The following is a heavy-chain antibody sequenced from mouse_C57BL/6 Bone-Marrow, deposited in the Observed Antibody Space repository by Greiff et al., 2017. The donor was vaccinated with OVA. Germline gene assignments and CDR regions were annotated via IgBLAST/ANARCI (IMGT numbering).Heavy chain of an antibody. CDR3: AAYYGSSYVFDY. CDR1: GYTFTSYW. V-gene: IGHV1-64*01. Sequence: VQLQQPGAELVKPGASVKLSCKASGYTFTSYWMHWVKQRPGQGLEWIGMIHPNSGSTNYNEKFKSKATLTVDKSSSTAYMQLSSLTSEDSAVYDCAAYYGSSYVFDYWGQGTTLTVSS. J-gene: IGHJ2*01. D-gene: IGHD1-1*01. CDR2: IHPNSGST.